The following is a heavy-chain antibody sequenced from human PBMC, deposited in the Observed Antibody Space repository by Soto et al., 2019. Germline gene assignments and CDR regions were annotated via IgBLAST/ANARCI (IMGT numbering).Heavy chain of an antibody. CDR2: IWYDGSNK. V-gene: IGHV3-33*01. CDR1: GFTFSDYG. J-gene: IGHJ4*02. CDR3: ARDRESPFDY. Sequence: QVQLVESGGGVVQPGRSLRLSCAASGFTFSDYGMHWVRQAPGKGLEWVAVIWYDGSNKYYADSVKGRFTISRDNSKTTLYLQMSSLRAEDTAMYYCARDRESPFDYWGQGTLVTVSS.